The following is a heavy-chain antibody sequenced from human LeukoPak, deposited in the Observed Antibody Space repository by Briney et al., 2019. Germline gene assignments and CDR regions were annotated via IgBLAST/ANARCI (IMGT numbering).Heavy chain of an antibody. CDR3: ARERPDRNYYYMDV. Sequence: SETLSLTCAVSGGSISSGDYYWSWIRQPPGKGLEWIGYIYYSGSTYYNPSLKSRVTISVDTSKNQFSLKLSSVTAADTAVYYCARERPDRNYYYMDVWGKGTTVTVPS. CDR2: IYYSGST. CDR1: GGSISSGDYY. J-gene: IGHJ6*03. V-gene: IGHV4-30-4*08.